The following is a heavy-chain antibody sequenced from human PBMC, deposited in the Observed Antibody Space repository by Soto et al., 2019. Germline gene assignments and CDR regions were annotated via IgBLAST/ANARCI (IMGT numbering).Heavy chain of an antibody. J-gene: IGHJ5*02. D-gene: IGHD2-21*01. CDR2: IHHRGTT. Sequence: SETLSLTCAVSGGPINSGDYSWTWIRQPPGRGLEWIGNIHHRGTTYYTPSLKSRATISLDTSKNLFSLNLNSVTAADTAVYYCARGRNSRTEYCGTDSCAWFDPWGQGTLVTVSS. V-gene: IGHV4-30-2*01. CDR3: ARGRNSRTEYCGTDSCAWFDP. CDR1: GGPINSGDYS.